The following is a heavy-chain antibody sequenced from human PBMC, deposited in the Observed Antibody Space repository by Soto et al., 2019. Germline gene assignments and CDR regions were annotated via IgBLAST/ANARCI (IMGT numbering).Heavy chain of an antibody. V-gene: IGHV1-8*01. CDR1: GYTFTTYY. CDR2: MKPSSGDT. CDR3: VALAR. Sequence: QVQLVQSGAEVREPGASVKVSCKASGYTFTTYYINWVRQATGQGLEWLGWMKPSSGDTGYGQKFQGRVALTRDTATSTGYMELSGLKSEDTAGYYCVALARWGQGTLVTVSS. D-gene: IGHD6-6*01. J-gene: IGHJ4*02.